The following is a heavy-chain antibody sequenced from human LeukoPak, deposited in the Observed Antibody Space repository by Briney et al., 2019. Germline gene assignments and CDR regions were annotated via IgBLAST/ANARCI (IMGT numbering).Heavy chain of an antibody. V-gene: IGHV1-18*01. Sequence: GASVKVSCKASGYTFTSYGISWVRQAPGQGLEWMGWISAYNGNTNYAQKLQGRVTMTTDTSTSTAYMELRSLRAEDTAVYYCARVWFGELLSPFDYWGREPWSPSPQ. CDR3: ARVWFGELLSPFDY. D-gene: IGHD3-10*01. CDR1: GYTFTSYG. CDR2: ISAYNGNT. J-gene: IGHJ4*02.